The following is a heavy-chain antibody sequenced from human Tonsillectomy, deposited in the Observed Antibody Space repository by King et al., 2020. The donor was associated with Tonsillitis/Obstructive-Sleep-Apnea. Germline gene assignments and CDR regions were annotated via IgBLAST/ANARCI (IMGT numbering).Heavy chain of an antibody. CDR3: ARDPGYDSSGYHHGGHAFDI. V-gene: IGHV1-46*01. D-gene: IGHD3-22*01. Sequence: QLVQSGAEVKKPGASVKVSCKASGYTFTSYYMHWVRQAPGQGLEWMGIINPSGGSTSYAQKFQGRVTMTRDTSTSTVYMELSSLRSEDTAVYYCARDPGYDSSGYHHGGHAFDIWGQGTMVTVSS. J-gene: IGHJ3*02. CDR2: INPSGGST. CDR1: GYTFTSYY.